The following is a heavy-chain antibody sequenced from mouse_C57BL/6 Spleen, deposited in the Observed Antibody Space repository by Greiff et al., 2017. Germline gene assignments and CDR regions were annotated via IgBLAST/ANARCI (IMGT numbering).Heavy chain of an antibody. CDR3: AREPYGNYGWYFDV. D-gene: IGHD2-10*02. CDR2: IIPSTGGT. J-gene: IGHJ1*03. Sequence: VQLQQSGPELVKPGASVKISCKASGYSFTGYYMNWVKQSPEKSLEWIGEIIPSTGGTTYNQKFKAKATLTVDKSSSTAYMQLKSLTDEDAAVYYGAREPYGNYGWYFDVWGTGTTVTVSS. V-gene: IGHV1-42*01. CDR1: GYSFTGYY.